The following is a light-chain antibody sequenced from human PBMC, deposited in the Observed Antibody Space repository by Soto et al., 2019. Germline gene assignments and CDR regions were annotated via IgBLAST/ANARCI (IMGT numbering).Light chain of an antibody. CDR2: DAS. CDR3: QQRSNWTIT. Sequence: IVLTVSPSTLSLSTGERATLSCRASHGVSSYLAWYQQKPGQAPRLLIYDASNRATGIPARFSGSGPGTDFTLTISSLEPEDFAVYYCQQRSNWTITFGQGTRLEIK. CDR1: HGVSSY. V-gene: IGKV3D-11*01. J-gene: IGKJ5*01.